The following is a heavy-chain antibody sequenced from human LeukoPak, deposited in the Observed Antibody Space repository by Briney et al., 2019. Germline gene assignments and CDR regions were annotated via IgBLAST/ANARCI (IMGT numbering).Heavy chain of an antibody. J-gene: IGHJ4*02. V-gene: IGHV4-38-2*01. CDR1: GYSISSGYY. CDR2: IYHSGST. Sequence: SETLSLTCAVSGYSISSGYYWGWIRQPPGKGLEWIGSIYHSGSTYYNPSLKSRVTISVDTSKNQFSLKLSSVTAADTAVYYCARILGPQSSTYYDFWSGYCFDYWGQGTLVTVSS. D-gene: IGHD3-3*01. CDR3: ARILGPQSSTYYDFWSGYCFDY.